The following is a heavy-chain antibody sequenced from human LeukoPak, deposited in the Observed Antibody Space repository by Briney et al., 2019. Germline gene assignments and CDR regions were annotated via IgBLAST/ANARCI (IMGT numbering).Heavy chain of an antibody. CDR2: INHSGST. Sequence: PSETLSLTCAVYGGSFSGYYWSWIRQPPGKGLEWIGEINHSGSTNYNPSLKSRVTISVDTSKNQFSLKLNSVTAADTAVYYCARLTLLLSLTAHYYDRSGYGAFDYWGQGTLVTVSS. V-gene: IGHV4-34*01. CDR3: ARLTLLLSLTAHYYDRSGYGAFDY. D-gene: IGHD3-22*01. CDR1: GGSFSGYY. J-gene: IGHJ4*02.